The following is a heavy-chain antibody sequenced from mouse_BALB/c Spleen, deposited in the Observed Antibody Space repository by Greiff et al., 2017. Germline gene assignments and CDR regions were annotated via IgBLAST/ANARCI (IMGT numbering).Heavy chain of an antibody. CDR3: ARFYDGYTYAMDY. CDR1: GYTFTSYW. CDR2: IAPVSGST. V-gene: IGHV1S41*01. Sequence: DLVKPGASVKLSCKASGYTFTSYWINWINQRPGQGLEWIGRIAPVSGSTYYNEMFKGKATLTVDTSSSTAYIQLSSLSSEDSAVYFCARFYDGYTYAMDYWGQGTSVTVAS. D-gene: IGHD2-3*01. J-gene: IGHJ4*01.